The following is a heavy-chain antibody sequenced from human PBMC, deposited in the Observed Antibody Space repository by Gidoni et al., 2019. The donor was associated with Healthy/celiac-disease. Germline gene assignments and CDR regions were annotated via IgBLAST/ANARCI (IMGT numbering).Heavy chain of an antibody. Sequence: EVQLVESGGGLVQPGVSLSLSCAASGFTVSSNYMSWVRQAPGKGLEWVSVIYSGGSTYYADSVKGRFTISRDNSKNRLYLQMNSLRAEDTAVYYCAIAVAFSAAFDIWGQGTMVTVSS. CDR1: GFTVSSNY. CDR3: AIAVAFSAAFDI. D-gene: IGHD6-19*01. J-gene: IGHJ3*02. CDR2: IYSGGST. V-gene: IGHV3-66*01.